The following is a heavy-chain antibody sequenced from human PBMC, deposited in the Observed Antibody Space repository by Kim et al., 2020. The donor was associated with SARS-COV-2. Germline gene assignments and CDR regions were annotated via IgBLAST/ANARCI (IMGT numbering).Heavy chain of an antibody. J-gene: IGHJ4*02. Sequence: STDYNPSLKSRVTISLDTSKNQFSLKLSSVTAADTAIYYCARVSNGGNDYWGQGALVTVSS. CDR3: ARVSNGGNDY. CDR2: ST. V-gene: IGHV4-59*01. D-gene: IGHD4-4*01.